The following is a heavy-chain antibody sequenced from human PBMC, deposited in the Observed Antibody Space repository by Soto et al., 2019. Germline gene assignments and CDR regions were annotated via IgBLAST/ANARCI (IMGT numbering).Heavy chain of an antibody. D-gene: IGHD6-13*01. CDR3: TTPGIYTSSYYTAFHI. V-gene: IGHV3-15*04. Sequence: EVQLVESGGGLVKPGGSLRLSCAASGFTFSNAWMTWVRQAPGKGLEWVGRIESKTDGGAIDYAAPLKGRFTMSRDDSKNTLYLQMNSLKSEDTALYYCTTPGIYTSSYYTAFHIWGQGTVVTISS. CDR2: IESKTDGGAI. CDR1: GFTFSNAW. J-gene: IGHJ3*02.